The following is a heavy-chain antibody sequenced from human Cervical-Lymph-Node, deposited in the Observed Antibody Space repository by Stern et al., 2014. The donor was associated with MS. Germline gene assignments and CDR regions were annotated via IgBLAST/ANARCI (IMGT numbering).Heavy chain of an antibody. CDR3: ARVRGGNYRYYFDY. D-gene: IGHD4-23*01. CDR2: ISSGGSYI. J-gene: IGHJ4*02. Sequence: EVHLVESGGGLVKPGGSLRLSCAASGFTFSSYSMNWVRQAPGKGLEWVASISSGGSYIYYADSLKGRFTISRDNAKNSLYLQMNSLRAEDTAVYYCARVRGGNYRYYFDYWGQGTLVTVSS. CDR1: GFTFSSYS. V-gene: IGHV3-21*01.